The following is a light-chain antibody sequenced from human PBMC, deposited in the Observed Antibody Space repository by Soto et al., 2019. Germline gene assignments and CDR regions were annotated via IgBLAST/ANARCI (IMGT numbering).Light chain of an antibody. J-gene: IGKJ5*01. CDR1: QSVSNY. CDR2: DVS. Sequence: EIVLTQSPGTLSLSPGERVTLSCRASQSVSNYLAWYQQKPCHAPRLLIYDVSNRATGIPARFSGSGSGTDFTLTISSLEPEDFAVYFCQQRSNWPRVTFGQGTRLEIK. V-gene: IGKV3-11*01. CDR3: QQRSNWPRVT.